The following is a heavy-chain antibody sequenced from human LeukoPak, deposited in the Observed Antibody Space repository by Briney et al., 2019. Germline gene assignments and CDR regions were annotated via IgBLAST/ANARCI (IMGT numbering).Heavy chain of an antibody. D-gene: IGHD3-22*01. CDR2: ISCSGNT. V-gene: IGHV4-31*11. CDR3: ARNFDSYNAFYL. J-gene: IGHJ3*01. CDR1: GGSFSSCSYY. Sequence: PSETLCLTCAVSGGSFSSCSYYWAWVPQPPGKVLEWLVYISCSGNTYYNPSLKSRVTISVDTYKNKFSVKLSSVTAADTAVFDCARNFDSYNAFYLWGQGTVVTVSS.